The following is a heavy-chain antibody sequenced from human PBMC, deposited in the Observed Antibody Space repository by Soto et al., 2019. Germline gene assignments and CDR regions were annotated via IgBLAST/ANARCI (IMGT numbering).Heavy chain of an antibody. CDR1: GGTFSSYA. J-gene: IGHJ6*02. D-gene: IGHD2-2*01. V-gene: IGHV1-69*06. CDR3: ARDFIRHCSSTSCYYYYYGMDV. CDR2: IIPIFGTA. Sequence: SVKVSCKASGGTFSSYAISWVRQAPGQGLEWMGGIIPIFGTANYAQKFQGRVTITADKSTSTAYMELSSLRSEDTAVYYCARDFIRHCSSTSCYYYYYGMDVCGEGHTVT.